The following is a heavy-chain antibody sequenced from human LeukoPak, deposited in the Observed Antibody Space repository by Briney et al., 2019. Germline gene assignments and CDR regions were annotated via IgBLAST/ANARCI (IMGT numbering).Heavy chain of an antibody. CDR1: GFTFSSYA. CDR3: AKVASVLRFLEWLPDYYYYYIDV. Sequence: GGSLRLSCAASGFTFSSYAMHWVRQAPGKGLEWVAFIRYDGTNKYYADSVKGRFTISRDNSKNTLYLQMNSLRAEDTAVYYCAKVASVLRFLEWLPDYYYYYIDVWGKGTTVTVSS. J-gene: IGHJ6*03. D-gene: IGHD3-3*01. CDR2: IRYDGTNK. V-gene: IGHV3-30*02.